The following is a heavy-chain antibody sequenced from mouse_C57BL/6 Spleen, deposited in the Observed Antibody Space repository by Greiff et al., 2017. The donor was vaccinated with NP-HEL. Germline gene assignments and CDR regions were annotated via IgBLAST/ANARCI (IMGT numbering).Heavy chain of an antibody. J-gene: IGHJ3*01. CDR1: GFTFSSYA. Sequence: EVKVVESGEGLVKPGGSLKLSCAASGFTFSSYAMSWVRQTPEKRLEWVAYISSGGDYIYYADTVKGRFTISRDNARNTLYLQMSSLKSEDTAMYYCTREGYDGYYWGQGTLVTVSA. CDR2: ISSGGDYI. D-gene: IGHD2-3*01. CDR3: TREGYDGYY. V-gene: IGHV5-9-1*02.